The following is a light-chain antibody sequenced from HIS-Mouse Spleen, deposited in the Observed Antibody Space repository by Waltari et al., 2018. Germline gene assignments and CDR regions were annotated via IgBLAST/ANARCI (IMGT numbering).Light chain of an antibody. Sequence: ETVLTQSPATLSLSPGERPTPPCRARQSVSSYLAWYQPKPGPAPRLLIYHASNRATGIPARFSGSGSGTDFTLTISSLEPEDFAVYYCQQRSNWPLTFGGGTKVEIK. V-gene: IGKV3-11*01. CDR2: HAS. CDR1: QSVSSY. J-gene: IGKJ4*01. CDR3: QQRSNWPLT.